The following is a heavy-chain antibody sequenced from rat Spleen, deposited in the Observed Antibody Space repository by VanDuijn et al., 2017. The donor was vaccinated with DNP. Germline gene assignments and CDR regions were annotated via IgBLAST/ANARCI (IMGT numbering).Heavy chain of an antibody. CDR1: GFSLTTYG. V-gene: IGHV2S12*01. CDR2: ISSGGTT. Sequence: QVQLKESGPGLVQPSQTLSLTCTVSGFSLTTYGVAWVRQPPGKGLEWIAAISSGGTTYYNSALKSRLSISRDTSKSQVFLKMNSLQTEDTAIYFCTREEDWGQGVMVTVSS. D-gene: IGHD1-11*01. J-gene: IGHJ2*01. CDR3: TREED.